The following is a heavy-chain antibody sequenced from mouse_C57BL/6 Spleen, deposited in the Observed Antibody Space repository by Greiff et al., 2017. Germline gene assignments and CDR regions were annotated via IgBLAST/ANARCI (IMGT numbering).Heavy chain of an antibody. CDR2: IYPGDGDT. Sequence: QVQLQQSGPELAKPGASVKISCKASGYAFSSSWMNWVKQRPGKGLEWIGRIYPGDGDTNYNGKFKGKATLTADKSSSTAYMQLSSLTSEDSAVYFCARGGTSYTAYWGQGTTLTVSS. CDR1: GYAFSSSW. CDR3: ARGGTSYTAY. J-gene: IGHJ2*01. D-gene: IGHD1-1*01. V-gene: IGHV1-82*01.